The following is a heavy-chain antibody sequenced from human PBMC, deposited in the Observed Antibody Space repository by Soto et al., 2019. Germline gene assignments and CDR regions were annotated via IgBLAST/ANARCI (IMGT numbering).Heavy chain of an antibody. CDR2: ISSSGSTI. CDR3: ASSGYYDFWTEPGGMDV. J-gene: IGHJ6*02. Sequence: HPGGSLRLSCAASGFTFSSYEMNWVRQAPGKGLEWVSYISSSGSTIYYADSVKGRFTISRDNAKNSLYLQMNSLRAEDTAVYYCASSGYYDFWTEPGGMDVWGQGTTVTVSS. V-gene: IGHV3-48*03. CDR1: GFTFSSYE. D-gene: IGHD3-3*01.